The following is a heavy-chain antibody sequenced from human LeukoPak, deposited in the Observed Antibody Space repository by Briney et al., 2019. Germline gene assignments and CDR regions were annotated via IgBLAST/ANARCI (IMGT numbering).Heavy chain of an antibody. Sequence: GGSLRLSCAASGFTFSSYAVSWVRQTPGKGLEWVSAISGSGGSTYYADSVKGRFTVSRDNSKNTLYLQMNSLRAEDTAVYYCANTLTTVVIPGAFDIWGQGTMVTVSS. D-gene: IGHD4-23*01. J-gene: IGHJ3*02. V-gene: IGHV3-23*01. CDR2: ISGSGGST. CDR1: GFTFSSYA. CDR3: ANTLTTVVIPGAFDI.